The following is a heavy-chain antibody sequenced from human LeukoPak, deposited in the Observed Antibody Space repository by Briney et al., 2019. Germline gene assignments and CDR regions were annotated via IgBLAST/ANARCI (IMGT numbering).Heavy chain of an antibody. CDR3: SRVLETAKDV. J-gene: IGHJ6*04. D-gene: IGHD5-18*01. Sequence: SETLSLTCTVSGGSISSGGLYWSWIRPPAGQGLEWIGSIYASVSTNYNPSLRRRVTISVDTSKNQFSLMLSSVADADTVEYFCSRVLETAKDVWGKGTTVTVSS. CDR2: IYASVST. CDR1: GGSISSGGLY. V-gene: IGHV4-61*02.